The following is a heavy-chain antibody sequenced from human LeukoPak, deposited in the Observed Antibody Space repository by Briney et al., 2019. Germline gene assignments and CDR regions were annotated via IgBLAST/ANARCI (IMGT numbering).Heavy chain of an antibody. D-gene: IGHD6-19*01. J-gene: IGHJ1*01. Sequence: GGSLRLSCGASGFTVNSKYMIWVRQAPGKGLEWVSVIYSGGNTDYADSVKGRFTISRDNSKNTLYLQMNSLRAEDTAVYYCARDSGSHLFASRGPGTLVTVSS. CDR2: IYSGGNT. V-gene: IGHV3-66*01. CDR3: ARDSGSHLFAS. CDR1: GFTVNSKY.